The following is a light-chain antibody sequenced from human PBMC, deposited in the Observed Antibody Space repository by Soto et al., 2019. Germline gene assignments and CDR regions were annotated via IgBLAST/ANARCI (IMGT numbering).Light chain of an antibody. CDR2: EVS. CDR3: SSYTSSITYV. CDR1: SSDVGCYNY. V-gene: IGLV2-14*01. J-gene: IGLJ1*01. Sequence: QSALTQPASVSGSPGQSITISCTGTSSDVGCYNYVSWYQQHPGKAPKLMIYEVSNRPSGVSNRFSGSKSGNTASLTISGLQAEDEADYYCSSYTSSITYVFGTGTKLTVL.